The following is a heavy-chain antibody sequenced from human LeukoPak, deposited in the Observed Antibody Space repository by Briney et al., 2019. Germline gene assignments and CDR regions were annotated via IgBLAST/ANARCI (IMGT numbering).Heavy chain of an antibody. CDR2: IYHSGST. Sequence: PSGTLSLTCAVSGGSISSSNWWSWVRQPPGKGLEWIGEIYHSGSTNYNPSLKSRVTISVDKSKNQFSLNLNSVTAADTAVYYCARGRGYYDTSGYYYWGQGTLVTVSS. J-gene: IGHJ4*02. D-gene: IGHD3-22*01. CDR1: GGSISSSNW. V-gene: IGHV4-4*02. CDR3: ARGRGYYDTSGYYY.